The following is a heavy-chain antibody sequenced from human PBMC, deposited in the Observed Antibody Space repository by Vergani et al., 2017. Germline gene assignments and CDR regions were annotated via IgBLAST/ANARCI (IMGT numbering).Heavy chain of an antibody. CDR1: GFTFSTST. J-gene: IGHJ6*03. Sequence: VQLVESGGGVVQPGRSLRLSCAASGFTFSTSTMHWVRQPPGKGLEWVAVISQDGGKQFFADSVKGRFTISRDNSKNTLYLQMSSLKTEDTTMYYCAKTGSVSSVDLSSFYPRDCWDKETTVTAS. CDR2: ISQDGGKQ. D-gene: IGHD2/OR15-2a*01. V-gene: IGHV3-30*18. CDR3: AKTGSVSSVDLSSFYPRDC.